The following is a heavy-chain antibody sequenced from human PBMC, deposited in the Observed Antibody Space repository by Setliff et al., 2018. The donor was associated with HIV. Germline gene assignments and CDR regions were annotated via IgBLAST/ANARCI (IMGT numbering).Heavy chain of an antibody. CDR2: MNPNSGNT. CDR1: GYTFTSYD. J-gene: IGHJ4*02. V-gene: IGHV1-8*01. Sequence: ASVKVSCKTSGYTFTSYDINWVRQATGQGLEWMGWMNPNSGNTNYAQRFQGRLTITAGEYTGTAYMELSSLRSEDTAVYYCARARGTGSGFSGPSYWGQGALVTVSS. CDR3: ARARGTGSGFSGPSY. D-gene: IGHD6-25*01.